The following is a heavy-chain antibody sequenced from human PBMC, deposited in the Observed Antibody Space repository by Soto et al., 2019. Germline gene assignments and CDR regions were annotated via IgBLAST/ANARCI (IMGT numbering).Heavy chain of an antibody. CDR3: AGGSYFSHWYFDL. D-gene: IGHD1-26*01. CDR2: ISYDGSNK. Sequence: QVQLVESGGGVVQPGRSLRLSCAASGFTFSSYAMHWVRQAPGKGLEWVAVISYDGSNKYYADSVKGRFTISRDNSKNTLYLQINSLRAEDTAVYYCAGGSYFSHWYFDLWGRGTLVTVSS. J-gene: IGHJ2*01. CDR1: GFTFSSYA. V-gene: IGHV3-30-3*01.